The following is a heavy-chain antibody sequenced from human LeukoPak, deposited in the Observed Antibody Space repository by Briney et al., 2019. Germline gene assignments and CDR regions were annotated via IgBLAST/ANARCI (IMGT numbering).Heavy chain of an antibody. CDR3: ARDRVGYCSGGSCYPNWFDP. V-gene: IGHV1-2*02. Sequence: ASVKVFCKASGYTFTSYDINWVRQAPGQGLEWMGWINPNSGDTNYAQKFQGRVTMTRDTSISTAYMELSRLRSDDTAVYYCARDRVGYCSGGSCYPNWFDPWGQGTLVTVSS. J-gene: IGHJ5*02. D-gene: IGHD2-15*01. CDR1: GYTFTSYD. CDR2: INPNSGDT.